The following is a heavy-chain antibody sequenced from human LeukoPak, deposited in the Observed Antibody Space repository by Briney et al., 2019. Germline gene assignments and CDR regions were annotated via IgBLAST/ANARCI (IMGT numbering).Heavy chain of an antibody. CDR3: ACHIVVVPAAPPNNNWFDP. J-gene: IGHJ5*02. CDR2: INHSGST. CDR1: GGSFSGYY. Sequence: SETLSLTCAVYGGSFSGYYWSWIRQPPGEGLEWIGEINHSGSTNYNPSLKSRVTISVDTSKNQFSLKLSSVTAADTAVYYCACHIVVVPAAPPNNNWFDPWGQGTLVTVSS. D-gene: IGHD2-2*01. V-gene: IGHV4-34*01.